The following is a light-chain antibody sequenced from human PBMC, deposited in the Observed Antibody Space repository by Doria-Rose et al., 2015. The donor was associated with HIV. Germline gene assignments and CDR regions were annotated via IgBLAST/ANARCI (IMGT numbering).Light chain of an antibody. CDR1: QSFSSTY. CDR2: DGS. V-gene: IGKV3-20*01. Sequence: TQSPGTLSLSPGERATLSCTASQSFSSTYLDWYQQEPDQAPSLLIYDGSTRTTGIPDRFHASGSRTDFPLTSNRLEPEDFALDYCHQDDTSWTFGQGTKGE. J-gene: IGKJ1*01. CDR3: HQDDTSWT.